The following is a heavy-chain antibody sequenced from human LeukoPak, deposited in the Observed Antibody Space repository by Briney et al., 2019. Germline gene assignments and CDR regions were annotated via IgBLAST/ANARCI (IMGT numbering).Heavy chain of an antibody. CDR1: GGSISSYY. CDR2: IYYSGST. V-gene: IGHV4-59*01. J-gene: IGHJ4*02. CDR3: ARGREVAVAGLLFDY. D-gene: IGHD6-19*01. Sequence: ASEALSLTCTVSGGSISSYYWSWLRQPPGKGLEWIGYIYYSGSTNYNPSLKSRVTISVDTSKNQFSLKLSSVTAADTAVYYCARGREVAVAGLLFDYWGQGTLVTVSS.